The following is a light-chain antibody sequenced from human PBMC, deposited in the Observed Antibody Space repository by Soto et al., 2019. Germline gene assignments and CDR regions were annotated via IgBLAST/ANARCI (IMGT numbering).Light chain of an antibody. V-gene: IGKV3-20*01. CDR3: XQYGSSYGIT. Sequence: EIVLTQSPGTLSLSPGERATLSCRASQSVSSSYLAWYQQKPGQAPRLLIYGASSRATGIPDRFSGSGSGTDFTITISGLAPEDFAVYYCXQYGSSYGITFGQGTRLAIK. J-gene: IGKJ5*01. CDR2: GAS. CDR1: QSVSSSY.